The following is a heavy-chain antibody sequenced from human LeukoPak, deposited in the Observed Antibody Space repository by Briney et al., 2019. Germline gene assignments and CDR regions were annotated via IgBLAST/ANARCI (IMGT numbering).Heavy chain of an antibody. Sequence: ASVKVSCKASGYTFTSYDINWVRQATGQGLEWMGWMNPNSGNTGYAQKFQGRVTMTRNTSISTAYMELSSLRSEDTAVYYCARGPVLEQWLVFDIWGQGTMVTVSS. V-gene: IGHV1-8*01. CDR2: MNPNSGNT. J-gene: IGHJ3*02. CDR3: ARGPVLEQWLVFDI. D-gene: IGHD6-19*01. CDR1: GYTFTSYD.